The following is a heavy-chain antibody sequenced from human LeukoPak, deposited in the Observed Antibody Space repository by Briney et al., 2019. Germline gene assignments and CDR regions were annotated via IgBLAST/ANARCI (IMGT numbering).Heavy chain of an antibody. CDR2: INHSGST. J-gene: IGHJ4*02. D-gene: IGHD3-10*01. CDR3: ARVRFLWFGELSKGFDY. CDR1: GGSFSGYY. V-gene: IGHV4-34*01. Sequence: SETLSLTCAVYGGSFSGYYWSWIRQPPGKGLEWIGEINHSGSTNYNPSLKSRVTISVDTSKNQFSLKLSSVTAADTAVYYCARVRFLWFGELSKGFDYWGQGTLVIVPS.